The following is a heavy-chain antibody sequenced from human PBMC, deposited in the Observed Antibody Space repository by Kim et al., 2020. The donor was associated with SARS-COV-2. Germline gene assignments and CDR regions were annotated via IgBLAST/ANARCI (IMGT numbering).Heavy chain of an antibody. CDR3: ARASGAYWSYYGMDV. D-gene: IGHD1-26*01. Sequence: GGSLRLSCAASGFTFSSYGMHWVRQAPGKGLEWVAVIWYDGSNKYYADSVKGRFTISRDNSKNTLYLQMNSLRAEDTAVYYCARASGAYWSYYGMDVWGQATTVTVSS. CDR1: GFTFSSYG. J-gene: IGHJ6*02. V-gene: IGHV3-33*01. CDR2: IWYDGSNK.